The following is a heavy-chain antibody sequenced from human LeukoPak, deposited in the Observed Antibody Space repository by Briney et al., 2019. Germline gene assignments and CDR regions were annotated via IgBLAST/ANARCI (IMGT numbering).Heavy chain of an antibody. J-gene: IGHJ4*02. V-gene: IGHV1-2*02. CDR1: GYTFTGYY. Sequence: ASVKVSCKASGYTFTGYYMHWVRQAPGQGLEWMGWINPNSGGTNYAQKFQGRVTMTRDTSISTAYMELSNLRSEDTAIYYCTRGSSGRRDYWGQGTLVTVSS. CDR3: TRGSSGRRDY. CDR2: INPNSGGT. D-gene: IGHD6-19*01.